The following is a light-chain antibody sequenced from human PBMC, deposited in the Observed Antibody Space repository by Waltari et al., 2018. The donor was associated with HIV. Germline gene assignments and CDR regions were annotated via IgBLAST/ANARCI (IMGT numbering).Light chain of an antibody. CDR3: QAWGSSTSGV. CDR2: QDN. Sequence: SYEVTQPPSVAVSPGQTASITCSGYELADKYTCWYQQKPGQSPLLVIYQDNKRPSGIPERFSASSSGHTATLTISGTLPMDEADYYCQAWGSSTSGVFGRGTRLTVL. J-gene: IGLJ2*01. V-gene: IGLV3-1*01. CDR1: ELADKY.